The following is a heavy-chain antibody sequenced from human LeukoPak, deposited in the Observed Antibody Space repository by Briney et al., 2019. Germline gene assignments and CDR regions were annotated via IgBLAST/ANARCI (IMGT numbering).Heavy chain of an antibody. CDR2: CRGKTNSYST. Sequence: GGSLRLSCAAFGFTFSDHAMDWVRQAPGEGLEWVARCRGKTNSYSTEYAASVNGRFTISRDDSKNSLYLQMNSLKTEDTAVYYCVRRRVGVAPASDMWSQGTTVTVSS. J-gene: IGHJ3*02. CDR3: VRRRVGVAPASDM. D-gene: IGHD1-26*01. CDR1: GFTFSDHA. V-gene: IGHV3-72*01.